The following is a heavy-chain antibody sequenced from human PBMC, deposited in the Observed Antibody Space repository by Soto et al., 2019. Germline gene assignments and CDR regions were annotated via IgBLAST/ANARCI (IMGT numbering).Heavy chain of an antibody. J-gene: IGHJ4*02. D-gene: IGHD3-10*01. CDR3: AKDYTVGARYYQFDS. CDR1: TFTLPAYD. Sequence: PGGSMRLACAVSTFTLPAYDMSWVRPAQGKGLEWVSAIRRSGRSKYYADSVKGRFTISSDISKDTLYLQMNSLKSEDTALYYCAKDYTVGARYYQFDSWGQGTLVTVSS. CDR2: IRRSGRSK. V-gene: IGHV3-23*01.